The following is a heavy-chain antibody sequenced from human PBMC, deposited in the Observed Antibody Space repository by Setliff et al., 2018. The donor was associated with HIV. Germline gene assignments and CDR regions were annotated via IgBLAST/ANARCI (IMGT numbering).Heavy chain of an antibody. D-gene: IGHD3-10*01. Sequence: PSETLSLTCIVSDNSISNYYWNWIRQPPGKGLEWIGYTHHTGATDYSPSLKSRVATSVDPSKNQFSLILRSVTAADTSVYYCARHRAQRGSGTYYDDWFDPWGQGTLVTVSS. J-gene: IGHJ5*02. CDR2: THHTGAT. V-gene: IGHV4-59*12. CDR3: ARHRAQRGSGTYYDDWFDP. CDR1: DNSISNYY.